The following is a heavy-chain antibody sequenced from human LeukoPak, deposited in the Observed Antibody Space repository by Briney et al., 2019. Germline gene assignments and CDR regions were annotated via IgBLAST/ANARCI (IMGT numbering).Heavy chain of an antibody. CDR2: INHSGST. CDR3: ARALGSRYCSGGSCYPTN. Sequence: MASETLSLTCAVYGGSFSGYYWSWIRQPPGKGLEWIGEINHSGSTNYSPSLKSRVTISVDTSKNQFSLKLSSVTAADTAVYYCARALGSRYCSGGSCYPTNWGQGTLVTVSS. J-gene: IGHJ4*02. CDR1: GGSFSGYY. D-gene: IGHD2-15*01. V-gene: IGHV4-34*01.